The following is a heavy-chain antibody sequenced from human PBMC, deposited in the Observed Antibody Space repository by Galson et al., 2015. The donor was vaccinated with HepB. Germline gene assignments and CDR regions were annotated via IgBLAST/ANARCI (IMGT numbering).Heavy chain of an antibody. CDR1: GFSISSYW. CDR3: QVVTLS. V-gene: IGHV3-74*01. D-gene: IGHD3-22*01. CDR2: VNSDGSIT. J-gene: IGHJ5*02. Sequence: SLRLSCAASGFSISSYWMHWVRQAPGEGLVWVSRVNSDGSITNYADSVKGRFTISRDNAKNTLSLQMNSLRAEDTAVYYCQVVTLSWGQGTLVTVSS.